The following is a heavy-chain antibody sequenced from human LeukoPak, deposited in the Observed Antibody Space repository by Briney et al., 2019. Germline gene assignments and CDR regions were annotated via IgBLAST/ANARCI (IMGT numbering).Heavy chain of an antibody. D-gene: IGHD2-2*01. J-gene: IGHJ3*02. CDR3: ARGGRAYCSSTSCYGAFDI. CDR1: GGTFSSCA. CDR2: IIPIFGTA. Sequence: ASVKVSCKASGGTFSSCAISWVRQAPGQGLEWMGGIIPIFGTANYAQKFQGRVTITADKSTSTAYMELSSLRSGDTAVYYCARGGRAYCSSTSCYGAFDIWGQGTMVTVSS. V-gene: IGHV1-69*06.